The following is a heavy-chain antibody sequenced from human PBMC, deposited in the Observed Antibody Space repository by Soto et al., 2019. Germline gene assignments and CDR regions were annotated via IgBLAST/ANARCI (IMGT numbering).Heavy chain of an antibody. CDR2: IYYSGST. CDR3: ARDQRKGALSD. J-gene: IGHJ4*02. CDR1: GGSSSGGGYY. D-gene: IGHD3-16*02. V-gene: IGHV4-31*03. Sequence: SQTRCLTCTVSGGSSSGGGYYWSWIRQHPGKGLEWIGYIYYSGSTYYNPSLKIRVTISVHTSKNQFSLKLSSVTAADTAVYYCARDQRKGALSDWGQGTLVTVSS.